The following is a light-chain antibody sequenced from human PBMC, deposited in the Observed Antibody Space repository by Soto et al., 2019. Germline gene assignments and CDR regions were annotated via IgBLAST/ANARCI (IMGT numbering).Light chain of an antibody. Sequence: MTQSHSTLSASVEERVTITCRASQSVSSYLAWYQQKPGQAPRLLIYDASNRATGIPARFSGSGSGTEFTLTISSLQSEDFAVYYCQQYNGWPTFGQGTRLPIK. J-gene: IGKJ5*01. V-gene: IGKV3D-15*01. CDR2: DAS. CDR1: QSVSSY. CDR3: QQYNGWPT.